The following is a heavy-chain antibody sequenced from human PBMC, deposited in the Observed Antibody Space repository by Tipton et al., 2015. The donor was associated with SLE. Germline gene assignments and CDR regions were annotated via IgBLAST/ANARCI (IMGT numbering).Heavy chain of an antibody. CDR3: ARASPPFVPSGEGFDP. D-gene: IGHD2-2*01. CDR2: IYYSGST. Sequence: TLSLTCTVSGGSISTYYWSWIRQPPGKGLEWIGYIYYSGSTYYNASLKSRVTISVDTSKNQFSLKLSSVTAADTAVYYCARASPPFVPSGEGFDPWGQGTLVTVSS. V-gene: IGHV4-59*12. CDR1: GGSISTYY. J-gene: IGHJ5*02.